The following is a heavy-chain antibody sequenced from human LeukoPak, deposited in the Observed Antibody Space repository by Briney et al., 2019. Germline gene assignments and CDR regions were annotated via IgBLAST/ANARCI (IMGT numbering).Heavy chain of an antibody. V-gene: IGHV4-61*02. CDR2: ICTSGST. D-gene: IGHD6-6*01. CDR1: GGSISSGSYY. J-gene: IGHJ3*02. CDR3: AREIAARPFLHYDAFDI. Sequence: PSETLSLTCTVSGGSISSGSYYWSWIRQPAGKGLEWIGRICTSGSTNYNPSLKSRVTISVDTSKNQFSLKLSSVTAADTAVYYCAREIAARPFLHYDAFDIWGQGTMVTVSS.